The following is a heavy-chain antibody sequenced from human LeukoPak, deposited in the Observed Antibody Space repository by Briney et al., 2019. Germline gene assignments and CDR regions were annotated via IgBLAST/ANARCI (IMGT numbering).Heavy chain of an antibody. CDR2: INPNSGGT. J-gene: IGHJ3*02. V-gene: IGHV1-2*06. Sequence: ASVNVSYKVSGYTFTDYYMHWVQQAPGKGLEWMGRINPNSGGTNYAQKFQGRVTMTRDTSISTAYMELSRLRSDDTAVYYCARSTVTHDAFDIWGQGTMVTVSS. D-gene: IGHD4-17*01. CDR3: ARSTVTHDAFDI. CDR1: GYTFTDYY.